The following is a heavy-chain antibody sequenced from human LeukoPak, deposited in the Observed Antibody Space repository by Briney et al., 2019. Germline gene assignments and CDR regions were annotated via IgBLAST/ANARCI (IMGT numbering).Heavy chain of an antibody. Sequence: ASVKVSCRASGYTFNRYGMNWVRQAPGQGLEWMGWINTNTGNPTYAQGFTGRFVFSLDTSVSTAYLQINSLKAEDTAVYYCARDSISGSYVHYDNWGQGTLVTVSS. D-gene: IGHD1-26*01. CDR3: ARDSISGSYVHYDN. CDR2: INTNTGNP. V-gene: IGHV7-4-1*02. J-gene: IGHJ4*02. CDR1: GYTFNRYG.